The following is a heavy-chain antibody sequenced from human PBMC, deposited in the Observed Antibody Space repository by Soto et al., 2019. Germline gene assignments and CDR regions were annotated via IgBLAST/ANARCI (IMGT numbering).Heavy chain of an antibody. Sequence: SETLSLTCTVSGGSISSGGYYWSWIRQHPGKGLEWIGYIYYSGSTYYNPSLKSRVTISVDTSKNQFSLMLSSVTAADTAVYYCARVVTMIENGYYYYYYGMDVWGQGTTVTVSS. CDR2: IYYSGST. D-gene: IGHD3-22*01. CDR3: ARVVTMIENGYYYYYYGMDV. CDR1: GGSISSGGYY. J-gene: IGHJ6*02. V-gene: IGHV4-31*03.